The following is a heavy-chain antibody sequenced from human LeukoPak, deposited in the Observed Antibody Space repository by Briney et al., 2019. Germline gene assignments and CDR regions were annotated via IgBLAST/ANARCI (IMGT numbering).Heavy chain of an antibody. CDR1: GFTFSSYG. J-gene: IGHJ4*02. D-gene: IGHD1-26*01. CDR2: IWYDGSNK. CDR3: ARDLGATCFDY. Sequence: GRSLRLSCAASGFTFSSYGMHWVRQAPGKGLEWVAVIWYDGSNKYYADSVKGRFTISRDNSKNTLYLQMNSLRAEDTAVYYCARDLGATCFDYWGQGTLVTVSS. V-gene: IGHV3-33*01.